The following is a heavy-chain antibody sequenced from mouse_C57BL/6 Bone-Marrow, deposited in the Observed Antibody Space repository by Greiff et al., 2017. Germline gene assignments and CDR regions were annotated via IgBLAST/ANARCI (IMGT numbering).Heavy chain of an antibody. CDR3: TRDPIYYDYVYAMDY. J-gene: IGHJ4*01. CDR1: GFTFSSYA. Sequence: EVMLVESGEGLVKPGGSLKLSCAASGFTFSSYAMSWVRQTPEKRLEWVAYISSGGDYIYYADTVKGRFTISRDNARNTLYLQMSSLKSEDTAMYYCTRDPIYYDYVYAMDYWGQGTSVTVSS. D-gene: IGHD2-4*01. V-gene: IGHV5-9-1*02. CDR2: ISSGGDYI.